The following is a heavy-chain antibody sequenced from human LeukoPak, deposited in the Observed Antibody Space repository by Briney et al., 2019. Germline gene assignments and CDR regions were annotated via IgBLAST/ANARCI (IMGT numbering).Heavy chain of an antibody. CDR2: ISYDGSNI. V-gene: IGHV3-30*04. J-gene: IGHJ5*02. CDR1: EFTFRSYP. CDR3: ARGAFSGQGFDP. Sequence: GGSLRLSCAASEFTFRSYPLHWVRQAPGRGLERVAVISYDGSNIYYADSTKGRFTISRDNSKNTLYLQINSLRAEDTAVYFCARGAFSGQGFDPWGQGTLVTVSS. D-gene: IGHD6-25*01.